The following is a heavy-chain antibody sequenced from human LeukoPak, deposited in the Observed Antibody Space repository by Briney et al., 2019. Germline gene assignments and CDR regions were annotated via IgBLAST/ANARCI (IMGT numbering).Heavy chain of an antibody. J-gene: IGHJ4*02. CDR3: ARSRERICSNPPCYVDLQAT. D-gene: IGHD2-2*01. CDR1: GGSISSGSYY. V-gene: IGHV4-61*02. CDR2: IYIGESA. Sequence: PSETLSLTCTVSGGSISSGSYYWTWIRQPAGKGLEWIGRIYIGESANYNSSLKSRVTIFVDTSKNQFPLKLSSVTAADTATYYCARSRERICSNPPCYVDLQATWGQGALVTVSP.